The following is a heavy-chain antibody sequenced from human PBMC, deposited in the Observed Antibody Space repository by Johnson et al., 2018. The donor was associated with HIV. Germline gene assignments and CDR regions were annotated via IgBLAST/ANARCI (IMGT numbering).Heavy chain of an antibody. J-gene: IGHJ3*02. CDR1: GFTFSSYA. Sequence: VHLVESGGGVVQPGRSLRLSCAASGFTFSSYAMHWVRQAPGKGLEWVAVISYDGGDKYYADSVKGRFTISRDNSKSTLYLQMNSLRPEDTAVYYCAKERRSPRAFDIWGQGTMVTVSS. V-gene: IGHV3-30*18. CDR3: AKERRSPRAFDI. CDR2: ISYDGGDK.